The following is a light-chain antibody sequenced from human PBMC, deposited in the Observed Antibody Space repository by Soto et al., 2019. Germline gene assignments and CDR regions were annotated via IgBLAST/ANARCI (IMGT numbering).Light chain of an antibody. Sequence: EIVLTQSPDTLSLSPGDSVTLSCRASQSVSSFLAWYQQKPGQAPRLLIYDASNRATGIPARFSGSGSGTDFTLTISSLEPVDFAVYYCQQCSSWPHTFGRGTKMEIK. CDR2: DAS. CDR1: QSVSSF. CDR3: QQCSSWPHT. V-gene: IGKV3-11*01. J-gene: IGKJ2*01.